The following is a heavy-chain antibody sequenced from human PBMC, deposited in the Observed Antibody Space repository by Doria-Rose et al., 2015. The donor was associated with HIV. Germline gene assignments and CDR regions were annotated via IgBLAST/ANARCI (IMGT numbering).Heavy chain of an antibody. J-gene: IGHJ4*02. D-gene: IGHD6-13*01. CDR2: ILSDDER. CDR1: GVSLSSPGMG. CDR3: ARIKSSRWYHKYYFDF. Sequence: QVTLKESGPMLVKPTETLTLTRTVSGVSLSSPGMGVSWIRQPPGKALEWLANILSDDERSYKTSLKSRLTISRGTSKSQVVLTMTDMDPVDTATYYCARIKSSRWYHKYYFDFWGQGTLVIVSA. V-gene: IGHV2-26*01.